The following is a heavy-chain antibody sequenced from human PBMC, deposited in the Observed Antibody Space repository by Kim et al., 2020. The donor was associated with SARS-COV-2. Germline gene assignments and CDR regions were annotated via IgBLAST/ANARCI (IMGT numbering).Heavy chain of an antibody. J-gene: IGHJ6*02. CDR1: GFTFSDYY. D-gene: IGHD3-22*01. V-gene: IGHV3-11*01. CDR2: ISSSGSTI. Sequence: GGSLRLSCAASGFTFSDYYMSWIRQAPGKGLEWVSYISSSGSTIYYADSVKGRFTISRDNAKNSLYLQMNSLRAEDTAVYYCARFGNDSSGSHTGQGYYYYYGMDVWGQGTTVTVSS. CDR3: ARFGNDSSGSHTGQGYYYYYGMDV.